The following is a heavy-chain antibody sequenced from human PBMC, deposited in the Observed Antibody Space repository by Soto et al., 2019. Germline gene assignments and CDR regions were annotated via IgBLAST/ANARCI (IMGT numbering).Heavy chain of an antibody. CDR1: GYTFTSYA. Sequence: ASVKVSCKASGYTFTSYAMHWVRQAPGQRLEWMGWINAGYGNTKSSQKFQDRVTISRDTSASTAYMELTSLRSEDTAVYYCARDTGDGTFDFWGQGTLVTVSS. D-gene: IGHD7-27*01. V-gene: IGHV1-3*01. J-gene: IGHJ4*02. CDR2: INAGYGNT. CDR3: ARDTGDGTFDF.